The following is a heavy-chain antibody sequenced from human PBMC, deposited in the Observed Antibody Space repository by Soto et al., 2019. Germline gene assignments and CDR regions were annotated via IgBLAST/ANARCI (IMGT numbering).Heavy chain of an antibody. CDR2: IIPIFGTA. CDR3: ARDRDYYDSSGYYSNSNWFDP. CDR1: GGTFSSYA. V-gene: IGHV1-69*13. J-gene: IGHJ5*02. D-gene: IGHD3-22*01. Sequence: SVKVSCKASGGTFSSYAISWVRQAPGQGLEWMGGIIPIFGTANYAQKFQGRVTITADESTSTAYMELSSLRSEDTAVYYCARDRDYYDSSGYYSNSNWFDPWGQGTLVTVSS.